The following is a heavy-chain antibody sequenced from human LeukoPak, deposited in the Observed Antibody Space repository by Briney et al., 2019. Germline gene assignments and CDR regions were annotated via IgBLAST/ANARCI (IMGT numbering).Heavy chain of an antibody. Sequence: SETLSLTCAAYGGSFSGYYWSWIRQPPGKGLEWIGEINHSGSTNYNPSLKSRVTISVDTSKNQFSLKLSSVTAADTAVYYCAGEDYDTDYWGQGTLVSVSS. CDR1: GGSFSGYY. V-gene: IGHV4-34*01. CDR2: INHSGST. CDR3: AGEDYDTDY. J-gene: IGHJ4*02. D-gene: IGHD3-22*01.